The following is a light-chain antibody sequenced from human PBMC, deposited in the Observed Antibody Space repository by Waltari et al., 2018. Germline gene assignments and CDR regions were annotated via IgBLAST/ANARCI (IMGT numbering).Light chain of an antibody. Sequence: QSALTQPASVSGSPGQSITISCTGTSSDVGNYDLVSWYQQHPGKAPKLMIYEVTNRPSWVSNRFSGSKSGNTASLTVSGLQAEDEADYYCCSYAGSGTLVFGGGTKLTVL. V-gene: IGLV2-23*02. CDR3: CSYAGSGTLV. CDR1: SSDVGNYDL. CDR2: EVT. J-gene: IGLJ2*01.